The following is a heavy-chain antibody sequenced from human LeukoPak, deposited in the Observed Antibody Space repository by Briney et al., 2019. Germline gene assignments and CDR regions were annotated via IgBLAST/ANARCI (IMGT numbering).Heavy chain of an antibody. CDR2: ISGSGGST. CDR1: GFTFSSYA. D-gene: IGHD3-22*01. Sequence: QTGGSLRLSCAASGFTFSSYAMSWVRQAPGKGLEWVSAISGSGGSTYYADSVKGRFTIPRDNSKNTLYLQMNSLRAEDTAVYYCAKASSGYYYFDYWGQGTLVTVSS. V-gene: IGHV3-23*01. CDR3: AKASSGYYYFDY. J-gene: IGHJ4*02.